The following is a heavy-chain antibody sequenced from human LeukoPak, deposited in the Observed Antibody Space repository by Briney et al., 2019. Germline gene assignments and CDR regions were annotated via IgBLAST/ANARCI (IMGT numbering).Heavy chain of an antibody. CDR2: ISWDGGST. V-gene: IGHV3-43*01. CDR3: ARDGAVVTSGSYPWRYFQY. Sequence: GGSLRLSCAASGFTFDDYTMHWVRQAPGKGLEWVSLISWDGGSTYYADSVKGRFTISRDNAKNSLYLQMNSLRAEDTAVYYCARDGAVVTSGSYPWRYFQYWGLGTLVTVSS. CDR1: GFTFDDYT. D-gene: IGHD3-10*01. J-gene: IGHJ1*01.